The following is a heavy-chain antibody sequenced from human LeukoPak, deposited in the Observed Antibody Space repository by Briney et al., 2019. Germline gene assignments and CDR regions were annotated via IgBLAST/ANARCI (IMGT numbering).Heavy chain of an antibody. V-gene: IGHV3-48*03. CDR3: ARGYYGSGSYYKNFFDY. Sequence: GGSLRLSCAASGFAFSSYEMNWVRQAPGKGLEWVSYISRSGNNIYYADSVKGRFTISRDNAKNSLYLQMNSLSAEDTAVYYCARGYYGSGSYYKNFFDYWGQGTLVTVSS. D-gene: IGHD3-10*01. J-gene: IGHJ4*02. CDR2: ISRSGNNI. CDR1: GFAFSSYE.